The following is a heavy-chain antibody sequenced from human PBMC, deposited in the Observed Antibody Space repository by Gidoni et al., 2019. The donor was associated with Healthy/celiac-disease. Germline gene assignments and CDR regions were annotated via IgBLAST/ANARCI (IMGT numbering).Heavy chain of an antibody. J-gene: IGHJ6*03. CDR3: AREYYYGSGSYYNVPDYYYYYMDV. CDR2: MHPNSGNT. CDR1: GYTFTSYD. V-gene: IGHV1-8*01. D-gene: IGHD3-10*01. Sequence: QVQLVQSGAEVKKPGASVKVSCKASGYTFTSYDINWVRQATGQGLEWMGWMHPNSGNTGYAQKFQGRVTMTRNTSISTAYMELSSLRSEDTAVYYCAREYYYGSGSYYNVPDYYYYYMDVWGKGTTVTVSS.